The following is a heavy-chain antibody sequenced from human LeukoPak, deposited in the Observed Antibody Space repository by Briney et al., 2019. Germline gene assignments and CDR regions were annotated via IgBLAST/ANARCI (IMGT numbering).Heavy chain of an antibody. J-gene: IGHJ4*02. CDR1: GFTFGNYA. Sequence: PGGSLRLSCAASGFTFGNYAMSWVRQAPGKGLKWVSGISPSGDIKYYVDSVKGRFTVSRDNSKNTLYLQINSLRDEDTAVYYCAKDDAWLQYNDWGQGTLVTVSS. CDR3: AKDDAWLQYND. D-gene: IGHD5-24*01. CDR2: ISPSGDIK. V-gene: IGHV3-23*01.